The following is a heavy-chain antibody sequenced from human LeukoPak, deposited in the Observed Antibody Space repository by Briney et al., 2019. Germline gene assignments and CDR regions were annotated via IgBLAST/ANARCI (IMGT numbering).Heavy chain of an antibody. V-gene: IGHV3-7*03. CDR3: TTRTHRYCSSTSCQAFDY. CDR2: IKQDGSEK. Sequence: AGGSLRLSCAASGFTFSSCWMSWVRQAPGKGLEWVANIKQDGSEKYYVDSVKGRFTISRDNAKNSLYLQMNSLKTEDTAVYYCTTRTHRYCSSTSCQAFDYWGQGTLVTVSS. J-gene: IGHJ4*02. D-gene: IGHD2-2*01. CDR1: GFTFSSCW.